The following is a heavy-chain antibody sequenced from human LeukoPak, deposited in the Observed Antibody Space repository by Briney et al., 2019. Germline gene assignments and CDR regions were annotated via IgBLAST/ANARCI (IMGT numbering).Heavy chain of an antibody. D-gene: IGHD1-26*01. CDR3: ARDSIVGATYFDY. V-gene: IGHV3-30*04. Sequence: PGRSLRLSCAASGFTFSSYAMHWVRQAPGKGLEWVAVISSDGSNKYYADSVKGRFTISRDNSKNTLYLQMNSLRAEDTAVYYCARDSIVGATYFDYWGQGTLVTVSS. J-gene: IGHJ4*02. CDR2: ISSDGSNK. CDR1: GFTFSSYA.